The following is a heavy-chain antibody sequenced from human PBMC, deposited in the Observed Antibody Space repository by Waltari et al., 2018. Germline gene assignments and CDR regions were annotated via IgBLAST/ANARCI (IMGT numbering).Heavy chain of an antibody. CDR1: GYSFTSYW. J-gene: IGHJ5*02. V-gene: IGHV5-51*01. CDR2: IYPGDSDT. Sequence: EVQLVQSGAEVTKPGESLKISCKGSGYSFTSYWIGWVRQMPGKGLEWMGIIYPGDSDTRYSPSFQGQVTISADKSISTAYLQWSSLKASDTAMYYCARLEYSSSFLPHWFDPWGQGTLVTVSS. D-gene: IGHD6-6*01. CDR3: ARLEYSSSFLPHWFDP.